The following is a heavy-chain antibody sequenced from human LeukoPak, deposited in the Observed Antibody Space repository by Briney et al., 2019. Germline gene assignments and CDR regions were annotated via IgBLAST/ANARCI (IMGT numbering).Heavy chain of an antibody. D-gene: IGHD6-13*01. CDR2: ISYDGSNK. CDR1: GFTFSSYG. CDR3: AKEQYSSSWYKYFDY. V-gene: IGHV3-30*18. J-gene: IGHJ4*02. Sequence: GGSLRLSCAASGFTFSSYGMHWVRPVPDKVLEWVAVISYDGSNKYYADSVKGRFTISRDNSKNTLYLQMNSLRAEDTAVYYCAKEQYSSSWYKYFDYWGQGTLVTVSS.